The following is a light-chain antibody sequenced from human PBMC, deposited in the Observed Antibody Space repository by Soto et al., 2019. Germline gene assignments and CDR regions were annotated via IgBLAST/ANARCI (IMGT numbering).Light chain of an antibody. J-gene: IGLJ1*01. CDR2: ANI. Sequence: QSVLTQPPSVSGAPGQRVTISCTGSSSNIGAGYDVHWYQQRPGAAPKLLISANINRPSGVPDRFSGSKSGTSASLAITGLQADDGGDYYCQSYDSTLSARYVFGTGTKLAAL. V-gene: IGLV1-40*01. CDR1: SSNIGAGYD. CDR3: QSYDSTLSARYV.